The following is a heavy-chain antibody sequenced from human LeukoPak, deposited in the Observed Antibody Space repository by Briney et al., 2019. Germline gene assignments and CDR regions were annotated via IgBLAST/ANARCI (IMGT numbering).Heavy chain of an antibody. CDR3: ARDTMIVVDDAFDI. CDR2: ISSSSSYI. Sequence: GGSLRLSCAASGFTFSSYSMNWVRQAPGKGLEWVSSISSSSSYIYYADSVKGRFTISRDNAKNSLYLQMNSLRAEDTAVYYRARDTMIVVDDAFDIWGQGTMVTVSS. CDR1: GFTFSSYS. J-gene: IGHJ3*02. V-gene: IGHV3-21*01. D-gene: IGHD3-22*01.